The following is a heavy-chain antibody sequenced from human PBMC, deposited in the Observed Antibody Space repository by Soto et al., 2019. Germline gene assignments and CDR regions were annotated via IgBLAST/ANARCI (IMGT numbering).Heavy chain of an antibody. Sequence: GGSLRLSCAASGFTFSSYSMNWVRQAPGKGLEWVSSISSSSSYIYYADSVKGRFTISRDNAKNSLYLQMNSLRAEDTAVYYCARVAARPTDYYYYMDVWGKGTTVTVSS. CDR2: ISSSSSYI. D-gene: IGHD6-6*01. CDR1: GFTFSSYS. CDR3: ARVAARPTDYYYYMDV. V-gene: IGHV3-21*01. J-gene: IGHJ6*03.